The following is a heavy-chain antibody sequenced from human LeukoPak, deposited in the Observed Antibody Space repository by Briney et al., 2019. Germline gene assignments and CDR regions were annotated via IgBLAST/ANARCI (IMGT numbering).Heavy chain of an antibody. V-gene: IGHV3-74*01. CDR2: INSPGDNT. Sequence: PGGSLRLSCEVSGFTFRSYWMYWVRQAPGKGLVWVSQINSPGDNTNHADSVEGRFTISRDNAKNTLYLQRNNLRVDDTAVYYCTRGGAKVRGLSTGMDVWGRGTTVTVSS. D-gene: IGHD3-10*01. CDR3: TRGGAKVRGLSTGMDV. J-gene: IGHJ6*04. CDR1: GFTFRSYW.